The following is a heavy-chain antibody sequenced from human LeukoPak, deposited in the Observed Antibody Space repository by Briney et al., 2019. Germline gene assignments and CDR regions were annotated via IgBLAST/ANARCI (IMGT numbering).Heavy chain of an antibody. V-gene: IGHV3-9*01. D-gene: IGHD6-13*01. CDR3: AKDPQSYSTNYFDS. J-gene: IGHJ4*02. Sequence: IFNSCSIGYAPSVKGRFTISRDTANNSLYLEMNSLRTDDTALYYCAKDPQSYSTNYFDSWGQGILVTVSS. CDR2: IFNSCSI.